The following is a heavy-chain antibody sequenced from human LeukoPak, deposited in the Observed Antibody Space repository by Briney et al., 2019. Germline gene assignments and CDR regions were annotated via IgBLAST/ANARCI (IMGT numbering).Heavy chain of an antibody. V-gene: IGHV5-51*01. Sequence: GESLKISCKGSGYSFTSYWIGWVRQMPGKGLEWMGIIYPGDSDTRYSPSFQGQVTISADKSISTAYLQWSSLKASDTAMYYCARRTGDSSSWTDAFDIWGQGTMVTVSS. CDR3: ARRTGDSSSWTDAFDI. CDR1: GYSFTSYW. D-gene: IGHD6-13*01. CDR2: IYPGDSDT. J-gene: IGHJ3*02.